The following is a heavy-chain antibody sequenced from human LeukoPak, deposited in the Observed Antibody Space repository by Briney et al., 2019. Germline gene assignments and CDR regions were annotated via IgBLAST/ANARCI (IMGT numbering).Heavy chain of an antibody. J-gene: IGHJ4*02. CDR2: IWYDGSTK. CDR3: AKGEYYYDSSGYPDC. Sequence: PGGSLRLSCAASGFTFSSCGMHWVRQAPGKGLEWEAVIWYDGSTKYYADSVKGRFTISRDNSKNTLYLQMNSLRAEDTAVYYCAKGEYYYDSSGYPDCWGQGTLVTVSS. D-gene: IGHD3-22*01. V-gene: IGHV3-30*02. CDR1: GFTFSSCG.